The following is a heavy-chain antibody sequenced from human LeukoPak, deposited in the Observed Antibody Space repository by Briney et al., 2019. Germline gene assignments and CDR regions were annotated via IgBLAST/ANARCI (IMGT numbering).Heavy chain of an antibody. J-gene: IGHJ4*02. CDR2: IKEDGSEK. CDR1: GYTFRSYW. CDR3: VRDGDKWNDLDY. V-gene: IGHV3-7*01. D-gene: IGHD1-1*01. Sequence: GGSLRLSCVTSGYTFRSYWMSWVRQAPGKGLEWVANIKEDGSEKNYADSVRGRFTVPRDNARNSLNLQMNGLRAEDTAVYYCVRDGDKWNDLDYWGQGTQVTVSS.